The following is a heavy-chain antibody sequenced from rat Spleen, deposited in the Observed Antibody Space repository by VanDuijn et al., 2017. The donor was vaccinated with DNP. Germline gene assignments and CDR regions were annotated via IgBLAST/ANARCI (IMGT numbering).Heavy chain of an antibody. D-gene: IGHD1-4*01. CDR3: ARHVLPLRVWDY. Sequence: EVQLVESGGGLVQPGRSLKLSCAASGFTFSDYYMAWVRQAPTKGLEWVAYISYDGGSTHYGDSVKGRFTISRDNAKSTLYLQMNSLRSEDMATYYCARHVLPLRVWDYWGQGVMVTVSS. CDR2: ISYDGGST. V-gene: IGHV5-22*01. CDR1: GFTFSDYY. J-gene: IGHJ2*01.